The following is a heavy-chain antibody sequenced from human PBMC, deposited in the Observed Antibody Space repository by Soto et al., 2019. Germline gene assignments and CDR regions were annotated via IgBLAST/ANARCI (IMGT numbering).Heavy chain of an antibody. CDR3: ANSWTTLTTGFDF. D-gene: IGHD4-17*01. Sequence: LRLSCTASAFTFSSYAMHWVRQAPGKGLDWVAVISYDGSDKYYADSVKGRFTVSRDNSKNTLYLQMNSLRADDTAMYYCANSWTTLTTGFDFWGQGALVTVSS. V-gene: IGHV3-30-3*01. J-gene: IGHJ4*02. CDR2: ISYDGSDK. CDR1: AFTFSSYA.